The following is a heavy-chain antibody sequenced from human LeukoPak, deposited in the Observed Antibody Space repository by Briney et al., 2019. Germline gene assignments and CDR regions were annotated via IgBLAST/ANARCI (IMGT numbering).Heavy chain of an antibody. CDR1: GFTFSSYA. CDR2: ISGSGGST. J-gene: IGHJ5*02. D-gene: IGHD6-13*01. V-gene: IGHV3-23*01. CDR3: AKKVVAAAGYYNWFDP. Sequence: GGSLRLSCAASGFTFSSYAMSWVRQAPEKGLEWVSAISGSGGSTYYADSVKGRFTISRDNSKNTLYLQMNSLRAEDTAVYYCAKKVVAAAGYYNWFDPWGQGTLVTVSS.